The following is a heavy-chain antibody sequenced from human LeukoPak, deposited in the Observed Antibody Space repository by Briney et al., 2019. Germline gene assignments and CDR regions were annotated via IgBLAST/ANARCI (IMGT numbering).Heavy chain of an antibody. CDR1: GFTVSSNY. D-gene: IGHD3-22*01. CDR2: IGTAGDP. J-gene: IGHJ4*02. CDR3: ARAARDSSGYLFDY. V-gene: IGHV3-13*05. Sequence: PGGSLRLSCAASGFTVSSNYMSWVRQAPGKGLEWVSAIGTAGDPYYPGSVKGRFTISRENAKNSLYLQMNSLRAGDTPVYYCARAARDSSGYLFDYWGQGTLVTVSS.